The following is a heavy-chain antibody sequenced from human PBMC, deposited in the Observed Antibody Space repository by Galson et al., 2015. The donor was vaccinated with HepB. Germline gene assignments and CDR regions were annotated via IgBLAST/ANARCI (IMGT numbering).Heavy chain of an antibody. D-gene: IGHD2-2*01. Sequence: SVKVSCKVSGYTLTELSMHWVRQAPGKGLEWMGGFDPEDGETIYAQKFQGRVTMTEDTSTDTAYMELSSLRSEDTAVYYCATSYCSSTSCTRGAFDIWGQGTMVTVSS. J-gene: IGHJ3*02. V-gene: IGHV1-24*01. CDR2: FDPEDGET. CDR1: GYTLTELS. CDR3: ATSYCSSTSCTRGAFDI.